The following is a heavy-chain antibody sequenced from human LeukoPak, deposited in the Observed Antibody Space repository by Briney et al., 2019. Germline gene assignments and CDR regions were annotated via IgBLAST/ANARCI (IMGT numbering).Heavy chain of an antibody. CDR3: AKCLLLRSDDYAPFDY. CDR2: ISGSGGST. V-gene: IGHV3-23*01. CDR1: GFTFSSYA. D-gene: IGHD4-17*01. J-gene: IGHJ4*02. Sequence: GGSLRLSCAASGFTFSSYAMNWVRQAPGKGPEWVSAISGSGGSTYSADSVKGRFTISRDNSKNTLYLQMNSLRVEDTAVYFCAKCLLLRSDDYAPFDYWGQGTLVTVSP.